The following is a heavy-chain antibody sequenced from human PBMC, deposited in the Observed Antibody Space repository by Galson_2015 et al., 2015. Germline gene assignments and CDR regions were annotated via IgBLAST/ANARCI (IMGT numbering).Heavy chain of an antibody. CDR1: GLTFSQYG. CDR2: IWFDGSKK. Sequence: SLRLSCAAPGLTFSQYGMHWVRQAPGKGLEWVAFIWFDGSKKYYADPVKGRFTISRDDSQNMLYLQMSSLRVEDSAVYYCATGQYRTCCRSTSCYWGIDRWGQGTLVTVSS. D-gene: IGHD2-2*01. J-gene: IGHJ5*02. V-gene: IGHV3-33*01. CDR3: ATGQYRTCCRSTSCYWGIDR.